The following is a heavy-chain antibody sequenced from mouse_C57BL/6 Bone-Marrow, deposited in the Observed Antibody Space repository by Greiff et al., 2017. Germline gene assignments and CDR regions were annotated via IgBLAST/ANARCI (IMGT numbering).Heavy chain of an antibody. CDR1: GYTFTSYW. Sequence: VQLQQPGAELVRPGSSVKLSCKASGYTFTSYWMDWVKQRPGQGLEWIGNIYPSDSETHYNQKFKDKATLTVDKSSSTAYMQLSSLTSEDSAVDYCARNYYYGPDYWGQGTTLTVSS. V-gene: IGHV1-61*01. CDR2: IYPSDSET. J-gene: IGHJ2*01. D-gene: IGHD1-1*01. CDR3: ARNYYYGPDY.